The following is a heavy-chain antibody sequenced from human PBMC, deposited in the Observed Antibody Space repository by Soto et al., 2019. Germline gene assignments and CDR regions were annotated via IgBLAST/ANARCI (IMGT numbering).Heavy chain of an antibody. V-gene: IGHV1-46*01. CDR2: INLSGGSI. CDR3: ARSAGSGGSCYKARFDY. J-gene: IGHJ4*02. Sequence: ASVKVSCKASGYTFTSYYMHWVRQAPGQGLEWMGIINLSGGSITYAQKFQGRVTMTRDTSTSTVYMELSSLRSEDTAVYYCARSAGSGGSCYKARFDYWGQGTLVTVSS. CDR1: GYTFTSYY. D-gene: IGHD2-15*01.